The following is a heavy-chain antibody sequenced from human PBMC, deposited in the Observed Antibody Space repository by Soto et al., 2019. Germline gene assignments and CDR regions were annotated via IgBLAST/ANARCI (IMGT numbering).Heavy chain of an antibody. CDR2: IYPGDSDT. J-gene: IGHJ5*02. Sequence: PGESLKISCKGLGNSFNNWIGWVRQMPGKGLEWVGIIYPGDSDTRYSPSFQGQVTISADKSISTAYLQWSSLKPSDSAMYYCAMKYYDILTGYYNPGPWGQGTLVTVSS. D-gene: IGHD3-9*01. CDR1: GNSFNNW. V-gene: IGHV5-51*01. CDR3: AMKYYDILTGYYNPGP.